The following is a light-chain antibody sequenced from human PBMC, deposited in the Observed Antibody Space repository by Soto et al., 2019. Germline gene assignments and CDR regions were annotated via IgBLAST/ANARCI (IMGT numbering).Light chain of an antibody. CDR1: QTFSNSF. CDR2: GAS. CDR3: QQCGSSST. V-gene: IGKV3-20*01. Sequence: EIVLTQSPGTLSLSLGERATLSCRASQTFSNSFLSWFQQIPGQAPRLLIYGASMRATGIPDRFSGSGSGTDFTLTISRLEPEDLAVYYCQQCGSSSTFGQGTRLDIK. J-gene: IGKJ5*01.